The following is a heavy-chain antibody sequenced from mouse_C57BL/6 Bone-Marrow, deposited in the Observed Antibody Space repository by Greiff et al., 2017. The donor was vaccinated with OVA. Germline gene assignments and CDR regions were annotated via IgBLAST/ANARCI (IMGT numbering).Heavy chain of an antibody. CDR2: ISNGGGST. CDR3: ARRSNGWGDY. CDR1: GFTFSDYY. D-gene: IGHD2-5*01. J-gene: IGHJ4*01. V-gene: IGHV5-12*01. Sequence: EVMLVESGGGLVQPGGSLKLSCAASGFTFSDYYMYWVRQTPEKRLEWVAYISNGGGSTYYPDTVKGRFTISRDNAKNTLYLQMSRLKSEDTAMYYCARRSNGWGDYWGQGTSVTVSS.